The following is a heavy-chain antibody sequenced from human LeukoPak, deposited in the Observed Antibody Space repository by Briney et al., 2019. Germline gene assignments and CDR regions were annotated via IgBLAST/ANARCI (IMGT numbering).Heavy chain of an antibody. Sequence: GESLRLSCVASGFNFDTFAMSWVRLAPGKGLEWVSGIGNTETYYADSVKGRFTTSRDNSKSTIYLHMNNLRAEDTALYYCARDGQAFNSNWDYFEYWGQGTPVTVSS. CDR2: IGNTET. CDR3: ARDGQAFNSNWDYFEY. D-gene: IGHD7-27*01. CDR1: GFNFDTFA. J-gene: IGHJ4*02. V-gene: IGHV3-23*01.